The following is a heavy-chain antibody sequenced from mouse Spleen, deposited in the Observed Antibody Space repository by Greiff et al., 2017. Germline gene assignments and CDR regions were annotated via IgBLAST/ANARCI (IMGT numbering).Heavy chain of an antibody. D-gene: IGHD1-1*02. CDR2: IYPGSGST. Sequence: VQLQQPGAELVKPGASVKMSCKASGYTFTSYWITWVKQRPGQGLEWIGDIYPGSGSTNYNEKFKSKATLTVDTSSSTAYMQLSSLTSEDSAVYYCARWEVATENYFDYWGQGTTLTVSS. CDR1: GYTFTSYW. CDR3: ARWEVATENYFDY. J-gene: IGHJ2*01. V-gene: IGHV1-55*01.